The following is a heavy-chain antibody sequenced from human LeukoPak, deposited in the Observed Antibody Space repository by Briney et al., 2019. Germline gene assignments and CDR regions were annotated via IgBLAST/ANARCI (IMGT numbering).Heavy chain of an antibody. CDR3: ARRAHVGEPAA. CDR1: GGSLSSSSYY. V-gene: IGHV4-39*01. D-gene: IGHD2-15*01. Sequence: SETLSLTCAVSGGSLSSSSYYWAWIRQPPGKGLEWIGSIYHDGSTYSNPSLEGRVTISVDTSKNQFSLKLTSVTAADTAMYHCARRAHVGEPAALGQGTLVTVSS. J-gene: IGHJ5*02. CDR2: IYHDGST.